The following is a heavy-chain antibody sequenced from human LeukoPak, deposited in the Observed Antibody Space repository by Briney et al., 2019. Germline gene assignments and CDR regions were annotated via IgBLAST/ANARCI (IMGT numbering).Heavy chain of an antibody. Sequence: TLSLTCTVSGGSISSGGYYWSWIRQHPGKGLEWIGYIYYSGSTYYNPSLKSRVTISVDTSKNQFSLKLSSVTAADTAVYYCARWTSTVVTGFDYWGQGTLVTVSS. CDR2: IYYSGST. V-gene: IGHV4-31*03. J-gene: IGHJ4*02. CDR1: GGSISSGGYY. CDR3: ARWTSTVVTGFDY. D-gene: IGHD4-23*01.